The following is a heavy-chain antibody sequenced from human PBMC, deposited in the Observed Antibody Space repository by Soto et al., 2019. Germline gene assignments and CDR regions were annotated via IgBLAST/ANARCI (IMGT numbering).Heavy chain of an antibody. D-gene: IGHD4-17*01. CDR3: AAPAWGYGGNVDY. CDR1: GFTFSSYW. CDR2: IKQDGSEK. V-gene: IGHV3-7*01. Sequence: GGSLRLSCAASGFTFSSYWMSWVRQAPGKGLEWVANIKQDGSEKYYVDSVKGRFTISRDNAKNSLYLQMNSLRAEDTAVYYCAAPAWGYGGNVDYWGQGTLVTVSS. J-gene: IGHJ4*02.